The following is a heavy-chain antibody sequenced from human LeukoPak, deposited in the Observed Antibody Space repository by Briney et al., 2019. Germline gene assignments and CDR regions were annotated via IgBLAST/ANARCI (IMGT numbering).Heavy chain of an antibody. Sequence: SEALSLTCTVSGGSSSISSYYWGWIRQAPGKGLEWIGSVYYNGRTYYTPSLESRVTMSVDTSKNHFSLKLTSVTAADTAVYFCARGICEYQLLSWFDPWGQGILVTVSS. CDR2: VYYNGRT. V-gene: IGHV4-39*07. J-gene: IGHJ5*02. CDR3: ARGICEYQLLSWFDP. D-gene: IGHD2-2*01. CDR1: GGSSSISSYY.